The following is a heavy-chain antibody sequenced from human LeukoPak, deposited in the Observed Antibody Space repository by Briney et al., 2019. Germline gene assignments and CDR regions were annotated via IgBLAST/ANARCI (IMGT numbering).Heavy chain of an antibody. CDR2: SYYLGIT. CDR1: RGSISSYY. V-gene: IGHV4-59*12. CDR3: ARDRSSGPDNCYYYGMDV. J-gene: IGHJ6*02. D-gene: IGHD6-19*01. Sequence: PSETLSLTCTVSRGSISSYYWTWIRQPPGKGLEWIGYSYYLGITNYNPSLKSRATMSVDTSKNQFSLKLSSVTAADTAVYYCARDRSSGPDNCYYYGMDVWGQGTTVTVSS.